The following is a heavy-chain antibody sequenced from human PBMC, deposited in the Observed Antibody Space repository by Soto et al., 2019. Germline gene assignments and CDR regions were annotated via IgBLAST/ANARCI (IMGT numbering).Heavy chain of an antibody. Sequence: TLSLTCTVSGGSISSSSYYWGWIRQPPGKGLEWIGSIYYSGSTYYNPSLKSRVTISVDTSKNQFSLKLSSVTAADTAVYYCARGAIVVVVAAINNWFDPWGQGTLVTVSS. J-gene: IGHJ5*02. CDR1: GGSISSSSYY. V-gene: IGHV4-39*01. D-gene: IGHD2-15*01. CDR3: ARGAIVVVVAAINNWFDP. CDR2: IYYSGST.